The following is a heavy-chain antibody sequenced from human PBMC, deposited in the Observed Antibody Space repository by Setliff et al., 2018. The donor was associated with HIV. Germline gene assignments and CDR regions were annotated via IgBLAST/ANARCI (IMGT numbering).Heavy chain of an antibody. CDR2: FHASGNT. CDR1: GDSTSNSY. CDR3: ARDVLKSNYLGYYYYLDV. J-gene: IGHJ6*03. Sequence: SETLSLTCSVSGDSTSNSYWSWIRQPAGKGLEWIGRFHASGNTNYNPSLKSRVTMSIDTSKNQLSLRLASVTAADTAVYYCARDVLKSNYLGYYYYLDVWGKGTTVTVS. V-gene: IGHV4-4*07. D-gene: IGHD3-9*01.